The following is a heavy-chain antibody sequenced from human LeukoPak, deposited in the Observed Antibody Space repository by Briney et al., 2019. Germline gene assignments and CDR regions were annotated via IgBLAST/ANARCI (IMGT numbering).Heavy chain of an antibody. CDR1: GGSISSHY. V-gene: IGHV4-59*08. Sequence: SETLSLTCTVSGGSISSHYWSWIRQPPGKGLEWIGYIYYSGSTNYNPSLKSRVTISVDTSKNQFSLKLSSVTAADTAVYYCARILYGSGSYYFDYWGQGTLVTVSS. CDR2: IYYSGST. J-gene: IGHJ4*02. D-gene: IGHD3-10*01. CDR3: ARILYGSGSYYFDY.